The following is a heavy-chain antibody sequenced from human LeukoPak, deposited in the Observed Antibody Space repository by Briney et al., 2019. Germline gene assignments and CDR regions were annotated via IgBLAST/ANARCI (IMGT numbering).Heavy chain of an antibody. CDR2: IIPLFGTA. Sequence: SVKVSCKASGGTFSNYAISWVRQAPGQGLEWMGGIIPLFGTANYAQRFQGRVTITADESTSAAYMALSSLRSEDTAIYYCARARIPFAVVIPWDYWGQGTLVTVSS. CDR3: ARARIPFAVVIPWDY. CDR1: GGTFSNYA. D-gene: IGHD3-3*01. J-gene: IGHJ4*02. V-gene: IGHV1-69*13.